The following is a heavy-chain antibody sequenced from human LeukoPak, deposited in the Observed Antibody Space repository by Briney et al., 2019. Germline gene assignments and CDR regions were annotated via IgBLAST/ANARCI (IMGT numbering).Heavy chain of an antibody. CDR2: ISSSSSYI. CDR1: GFTFSSYS. J-gene: IGHJ3*02. CDR3: ARDGDSSGSPAFDI. V-gene: IGHV3-21*01. D-gene: IGHD3-22*01. Sequence: PGGSLRLSCAASGFTFSSYSMNWVRQAPGKGLEWVSSISSSSSYIYYADSVKGRFTISRDNAKNSLYLQMNSLRAEDTAVYYCARDGDSSGSPAFDIWGQGTMVTVSS.